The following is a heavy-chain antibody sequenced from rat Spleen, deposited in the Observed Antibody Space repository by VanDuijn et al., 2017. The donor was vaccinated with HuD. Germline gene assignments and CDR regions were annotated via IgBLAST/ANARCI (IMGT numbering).Heavy chain of an antibody. CDR1: GFTFSNYG. D-gene: IGHD1-4*01. Sequence: EVQLVESGGGLVQPGRSLKLSCAASGFTFSNYGMAWVRQAPTKGLEWVASITNSGGSTYYRDSVKGRFTISRDNAKSTLYLQMDSLRSEDTATYYCTTPGYFDYWGQGVMVTVSS. J-gene: IGHJ2*01. CDR2: ITNSGGST. CDR3: TTPGYFDY. V-gene: IGHV5-27*01.